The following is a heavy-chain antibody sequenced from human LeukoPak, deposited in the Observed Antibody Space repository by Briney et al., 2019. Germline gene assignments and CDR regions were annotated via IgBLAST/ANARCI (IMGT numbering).Heavy chain of an antibody. Sequence: GGSLRLSCAASGFAVSSSHMSWVRQAPGKGPEWVSVIYSGGTTNYADSVKGRFTISRDNSKNTLYLQMNSLRLEDTAVYYCARTVTTGPWGQGTLVTVSS. D-gene: IGHD4-17*01. CDR3: ARTVTTGP. J-gene: IGHJ5*02. CDR1: GFAVSSSH. CDR2: IYSGGTT. V-gene: IGHV3-66*02.